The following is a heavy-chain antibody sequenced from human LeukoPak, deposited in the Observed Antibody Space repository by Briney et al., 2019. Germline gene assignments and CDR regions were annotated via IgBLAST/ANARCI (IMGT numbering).Heavy chain of an antibody. V-gene: IGHV3-30*01. D-gene: IGHD1-26*01. CDR1: GFTFSSYA. CDR2: ISYDGSNK. CDR3: ARVGRMHAGSYYYYMDV. J-gene: IGHJ6*03. Sequence: PGGSLRLSCAASGFTFSSYAMHWVRQAPGKGLEWVAVISYDGSNKYYADSVKGRFTISRDNSKNTLYLQMNSLRAEDTAVYYCARVGRMHAGSYYYYMDVWGKGTTVTVSS.